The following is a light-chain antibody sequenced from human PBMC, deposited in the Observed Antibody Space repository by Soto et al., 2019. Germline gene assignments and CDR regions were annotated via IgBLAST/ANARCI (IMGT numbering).Light chain of an antibody. CDR1: QSVSSN. V-gene: IGKV3-11*01. CDR2: AAS. CDR3: QQRSNWSPIT. Sequence: EIVMTQSPATLSVYPGERATLSCRASQSVSSNLAWYQQKPGQAPRLLIYAASSRATGSPDRFSGGGSGTDFTLTISSLEPEDAAVYYCQQRSNWSPITFGQGTRLEIK. J-gene: IGKJ5*01.